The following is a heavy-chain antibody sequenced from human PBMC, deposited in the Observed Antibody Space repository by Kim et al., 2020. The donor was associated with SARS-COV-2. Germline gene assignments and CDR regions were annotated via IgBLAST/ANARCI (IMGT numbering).Heavy chain of an antibody. CDR1: GGSFSGYY. Sequence: SETLSLTCAVYGGSFSGYYWSWIRQPPGKGLEWIGEINHSGSTNYNPSLKSRVTISVDTSKNQFSLKLSSVTAADTAVYYCARGLMTYYYGSGESDAFDIWGQGTMVTVSS. CDR2: INHSGST. CDR3: ARGLMTYYYGSGESDAFDI. D-gene: IGHD3-10*01. V-gene: IGHV4-34*01. J-gene: IGHJ3*02.